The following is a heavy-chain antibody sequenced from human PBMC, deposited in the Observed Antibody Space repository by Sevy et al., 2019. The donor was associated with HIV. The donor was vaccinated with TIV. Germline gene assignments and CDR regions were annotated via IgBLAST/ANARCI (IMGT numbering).Heavy chain of an antibody. J-gene: IGHJ4*02. D-gene: IGHD1-26*01. CDR3: AGENAWGRGYS. Sequence: SEALSLTCTVSGGSITSLYWNWIRQPPGKGLEWIANIYYNGHINYNPSLKSRVTLSLDTSKNQYSLRLSSVTAADTAMYYCAGENAWGRGYSWGQGTLVTVSS. CDR1: GGSITSLY. CDR2: IYYNGHI. V-gene: IGHV4-59*08.